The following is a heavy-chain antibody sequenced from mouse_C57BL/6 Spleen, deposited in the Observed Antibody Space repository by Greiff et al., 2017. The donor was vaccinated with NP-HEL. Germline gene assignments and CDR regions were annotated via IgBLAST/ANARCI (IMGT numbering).Heavy chain of an antibody. J-gene: IGHJ2*01. CDR1: GFTFSDYG. CDR2: ISSGSSTI. D-gene: IGHD2-4*01. V-gene: IGHV5-17*01. Sequence: EVKLMESGGGLVKPGGSLKLSCAASGFTFSDYGMHWVRQAPEKGLEWVAYISSGSSTIYYADTVKGRFTISRDKAKNTLFLQMTSLRSEDTAMYYCARRRDYDYELGYWGQGTTLTVSS. CDR3: ARRRDYDYELGY.